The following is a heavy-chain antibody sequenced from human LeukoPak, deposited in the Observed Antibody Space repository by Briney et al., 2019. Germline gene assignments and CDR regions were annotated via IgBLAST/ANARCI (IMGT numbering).Heavy chain of an antibody. V-gene: IGHV1-18*01. D-gene: IGHD2-2*01. Sequence: GASVKVSCKASGYSFSSNGISWVRQAPGQGFEWMGWISANNGNKNYARNFQGRVTMTTDTSTSTAYMELRSLRSDDTAVYYCARGRLDIEVVPASPLDWWGQGTLVTVSS. CDR2: ISANNGNK. CDR3: ARGRLDIEVVPASPLDW. CDR1: GYSFSSNG. J-gene: IGHJ4*02.